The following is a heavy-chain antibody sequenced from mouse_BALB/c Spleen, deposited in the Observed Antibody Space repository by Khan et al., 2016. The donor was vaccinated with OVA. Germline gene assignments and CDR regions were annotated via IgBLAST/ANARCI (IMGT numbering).Heavy chain of an antibody. D-gene: IGHD1-1*01. CDR3: ARRGLRWDFDY. V-gene: IGHV1-7*01. CDR1: GYTFINYW. CDR2: INPSTGYT. J-gene: IGHJ2*01. Sequence: VQLQQSGAELAKPGASVKMSCKASGYTFINYWILWVKQRPGQGLEWIGYINPSTGYTEYNQNFKDKATLTADKSSSPAFMQQSSITSEDSAVYYWARRGLRWDFDYWGQGTTLTFSS.